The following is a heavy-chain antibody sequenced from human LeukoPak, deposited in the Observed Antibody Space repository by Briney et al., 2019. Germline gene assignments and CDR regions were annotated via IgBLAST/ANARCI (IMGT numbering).Heavy chain of an antibody. J-gene: IGHJ4*02. V-gene: IGHV1-2*02. Sequence: GASVKVSCKASGYTFTGYYMHWVRQAPGQGLEWMGWINPNSGGTNYAQKFQGRVTMTRDTSISTAYMELSRLRSEDTAVYYCARASGYYDSSGALGYWGQGTLVTVSS. D-gene: IGHD3-22*01. CDR2: INPNSGGT. CDR3: ARASGYYDSSGALGY. CDR1: GYTFTGYY.